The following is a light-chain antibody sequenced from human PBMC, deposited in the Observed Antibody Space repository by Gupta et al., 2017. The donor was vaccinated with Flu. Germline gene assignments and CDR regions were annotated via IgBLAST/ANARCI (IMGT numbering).Light chain of an antibody. CDR1: QSVNYY. CDR3: QQRNDLFT. J-gene: IGKJ4*01. CDR2: DAS. V-gene: IGKV3-11*01. Sequence: IVLTQSPATLSLSPGDRATLSCRASQSVNYYLAWYQQRPGQAPRLLIYDASKRATGVPVRFSGSGYGTDFTLTISSRQPEDFAVYYCQQRNDLFTFGGGTKLEIK.